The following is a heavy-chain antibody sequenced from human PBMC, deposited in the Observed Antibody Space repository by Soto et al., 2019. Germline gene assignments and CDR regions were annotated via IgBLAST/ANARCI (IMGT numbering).Heavy chain of an antibody. CDR1: GGSISSSSYY. J-gene: IGHJ4*02. CDR2: IYYSGST. Sequence: SETLSLTCTVSGGSISSSSYYWGWIRQPPGKGLEWIGSIYYSGSTYYNPSLKSRVTISVDTSKNQFSLKLSSVTAADTAVYYCARHVSLYDFWSGLIDYWGQGTLVTVSS. CDR3: ARHVSLYDFWSGLIDY. V-gene: IGHV4-39*01. D-gene: IGHD3-3*01.